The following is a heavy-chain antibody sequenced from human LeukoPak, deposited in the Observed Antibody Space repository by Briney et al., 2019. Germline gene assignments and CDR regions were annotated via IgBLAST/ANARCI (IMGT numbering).Heavy chain of an antibody. CDR1: GFTFSSYA. Sequence: GGSLRLSCAASGFTFSSYAMNWVRQPPGKGLEWMATIKKDGSEKDYADSVKGRFTISRDNAENSLSLQMNSLRADDTATYYCVGGSGWLFDYWGQGTLVTVSS. CDR3: VGGSGWLFDY. J-gene: IGHJ4*02. CDR2: IKKDGSEK. D-gene: IGHD6-19*01. V-gene: IGHV3-7*01.